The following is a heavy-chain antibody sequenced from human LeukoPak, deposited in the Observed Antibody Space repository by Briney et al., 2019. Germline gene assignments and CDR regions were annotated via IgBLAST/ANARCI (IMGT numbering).Heavy chain of an antibody. D-gene: IGHD3-22*01. CDR2: IYHSGST. J-gene: IGHJ4*02. CDR1: GGSISSSNW. Sequence: RASETLSLTCAVSGGSISSSNWWSWVRQPPGKGLEWIGEIYHSGSTNYNPSLKSRVTISVDKSKNQFSLKLSSVTAADTAVYYCARSFYDSSGYYYSYSDYWGQGTLVTVSS. CDR3: ARSFYDSSGYYYSYSDY. V-gene: IGHV4-4*02.